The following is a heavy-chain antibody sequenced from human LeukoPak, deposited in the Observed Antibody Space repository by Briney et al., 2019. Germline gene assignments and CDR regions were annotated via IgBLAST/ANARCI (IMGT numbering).Heavy chain of an antibody. Sequence: GGSLRLSCATSGFIFSSDSMIWVRQAPGKGLEWVSSISSTGAYIYYADSLKGRFTISRDNAKNSLYLQMNSLRAEDTAVYYCAREMGGYCSSTSCTYWGQGTLVTVSS. D-gene: IGHD2-2*01. V-gene: IGHV3-21*01. CDR1: GFIFSSDS. CDR2: ISSTGAYI. J-gene: IGHJ4*02. CDR3: AREMGGYCSSTSCTY.